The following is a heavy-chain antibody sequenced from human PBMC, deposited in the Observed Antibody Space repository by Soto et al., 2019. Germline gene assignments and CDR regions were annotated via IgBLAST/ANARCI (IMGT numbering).Heavy chain of an antibody. D-gene: IGHD6-13*01. CDR2: ISSSSSYT. J-gene: IGHJ4*02. V-gene: IGHV3-11*06. CDR3: ARGEEDSSSWYRQKNYFDY. Sequence: PGGSLRLSCAASGFTFSDYYMSWIRQAPGKGLEWVSYISSSSSYTNYADSVKGRFTISRDNAKNSLYLQMNSLRAEDTAVYYCARGEEDSSSWYRQKNYFDYWGQGTLVTVSS. CDR1: GFTFSDYY.